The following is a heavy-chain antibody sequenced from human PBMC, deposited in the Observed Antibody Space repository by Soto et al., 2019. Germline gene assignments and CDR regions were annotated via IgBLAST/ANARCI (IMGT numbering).Heavy chain of an antibody. J-gene: IGHJ6*02. CDR1: GGSISSSSFY. CDR2: IYYSGST. CDR3: ARHRGSSPWYDMDA. D-gene: IGHD6-13*01. V-gene: IGHV4-39*01. Sequence: PSETLSLTCTVSGGSISSSSFYWCWIRQPPGKGLEWIGSIYYSGSTYYNPSLKSRITISVDTSKNQFSLKLSSVTAADTAVYYCARHRGSSPWYDMDAWGQGTTVTVSS.